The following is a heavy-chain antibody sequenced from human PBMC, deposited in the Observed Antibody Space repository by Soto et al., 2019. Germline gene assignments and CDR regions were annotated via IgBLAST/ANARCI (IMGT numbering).Heavy chain of an antibody. Sequence: QVQLQESGPGLVKPSETLSLTCTVSGGSVSSGSYYWSWIRQPPGKGLEWIGCIYYSGSTNYNPSLKMRVTISVDTSKNQFSLKLSSVTAADTAVYYCAIGPPPPCSSWYGIWYFDLWGRGTLVTVSS. J-gene: IGHJ2*01. CDR1: GGSVSSGSYY. V-gene: IGHV4-61*01. D-gene: IGHD6-13*01. CDR3: AIGPPPPCSSWYGIWYFDL. CDR2: IYYSGST.